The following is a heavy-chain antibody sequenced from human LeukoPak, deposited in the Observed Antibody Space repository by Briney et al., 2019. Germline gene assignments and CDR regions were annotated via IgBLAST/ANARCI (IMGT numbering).Heavy chain of an antibody. Sequence: GASVKVSCKASGYRFISNYIQWVRQAPGLGPEWMGWMHPGNGNTRYAEKFQGRVTMTMDTSINTAYMDLSSLRSDDTAVYYCAREGSYCVGGEWYSFDIWGQGTLITVSS. CDR3: AREGSYCVGGEWYSFDI. CDR1: GYRFISNY. CDR2: MHPGNGNT. D-gene: IGHD2-8*02. V-gene: IGHV1-2*02. J-gene: IGHJ4*02.